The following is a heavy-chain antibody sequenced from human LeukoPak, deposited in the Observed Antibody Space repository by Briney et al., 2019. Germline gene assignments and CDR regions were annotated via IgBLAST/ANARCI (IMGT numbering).Heavy chain of an antibody. J-gene: IGHJ4*02. CDR3: AREGTMVALRYYFDS. V-gene: IGHV4-61*02. D-gene: IGHD4/OR15-4a*01. CDR2: IYTSGST. CDR1: GGSISSGSYY. Sequence: SETLSLTCTVSGGSISSGSYYWHWIRQPAGKGLEWLGRIYTSGSTNYNPSLKSRITISVDTSKNQFSLKLSSVTAADTAVYYCAREGTMVALRYYFDSWGQGTLVTVSS.